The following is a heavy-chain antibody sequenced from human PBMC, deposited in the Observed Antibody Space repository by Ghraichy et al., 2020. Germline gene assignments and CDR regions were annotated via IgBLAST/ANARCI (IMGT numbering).Heavy chain of an antibody. J-gene: IGHJ4*02. CDR2: INHSGST. Sequence: SETLSLTCAVYGGSFSGYYWSWIRQPPGKGLEWIGEINHSGSTNYNPSLKSRVTISVDTSKNQFSLKLSSVTAADTAVYYCARHPYYYDSSGYYSYFDYWGQGTLVTVSS. V-gene: IGHV4-34*01. D-gene: IGHD3-22*01. CDR1: GGSFSGYY. CDR3: ARHPYYYDSSGYYSYFDY.